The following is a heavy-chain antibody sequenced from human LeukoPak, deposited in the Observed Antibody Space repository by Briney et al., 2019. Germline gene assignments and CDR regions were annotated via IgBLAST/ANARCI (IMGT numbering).Heavy chain of an antibody. J-gene: IGHJ5*02. Sequence: SETLSLTCTVSGGSLSGFYWSWIRQPPGAGLEWIAHIYNGVNTNYNPSLKSRVTISVDTSKNQFSLRLNSVTAADTAVYYCARGRAFNSGAFDPWGQGSLVTVSS. V-gene: IGHV4-59*01. D-gene: IGHD1-26*01. CDR1: GGSLSGFY. CDR3: ARGRAFNSGAFDP. CDR2: IYNGVNT.